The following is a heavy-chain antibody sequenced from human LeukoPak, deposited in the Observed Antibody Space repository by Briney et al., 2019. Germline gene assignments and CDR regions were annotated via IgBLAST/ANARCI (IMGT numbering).Heavy chain of an antibody. Sequence: GRSLRLSCAASGFTFSSYGMHWVRQAPGKGLEWVAVIWYDGSNKYYADSVKSRFNLSRDNSKNTLYLQMNSLRAEDTAVYYCARGFCSSTSCYKGGWDYWGQGTLDRVFS. CDR1: GFTFSSYG. J-gene: IGHJ4*02. V-gene: IGHV3-33*01. CDR2: IWYDGSNK. D-gene: IGHD2-2*02. CDR3: ARGFCSSTSCYKGGWDY.